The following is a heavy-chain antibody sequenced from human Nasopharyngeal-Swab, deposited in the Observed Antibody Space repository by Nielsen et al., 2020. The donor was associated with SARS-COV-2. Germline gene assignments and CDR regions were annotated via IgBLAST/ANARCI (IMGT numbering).Heavy chain of an antibody. J-gene: IGHJ3*02. Sequence: GESLKISCAASGFTLSDYYMSWIRQAPGKGLEWVSCISSSGSTIYYADSVKGRFTISRDNAKNSLYLQMNSLRAEDTAVYYCASDLAYCGGDCYGNAFDIWGQGTMVTVSS. CDR1: GFTLSDYY. D-gene: IGHD2-21*02. CDR2: ISSSGSTI. V-gene: IGHV3-11*04. CDR3: ASDLAYCGGDCYGNAFDI.